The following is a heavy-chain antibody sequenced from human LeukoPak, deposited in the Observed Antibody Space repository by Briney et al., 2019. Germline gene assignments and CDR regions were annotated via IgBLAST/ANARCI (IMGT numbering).Heavy chain of an antibody. Sequence: SQTLSLTCAVSGGSISSGGYSWSWIRQPPGKGLEWIGHIYHSGSTYYNPSLKSRVTISVDRSKNQFSLKLSSVTAADTAVYYCARVGSSGSPGDNWFDPWGQGTLVTVSS. CDR3: ARVGSSGSPGDNWFDP. J-gene: IGHJ5*01. CDR1: GGSISSGGYS. V-gene: IGHV4-30-2*01. D-gene: IGHD6-19*01. CDR2: IYHSGST.